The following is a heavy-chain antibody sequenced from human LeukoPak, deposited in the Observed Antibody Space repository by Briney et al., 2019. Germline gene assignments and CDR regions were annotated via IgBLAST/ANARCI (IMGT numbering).Heavy chain of an antibody. D-gene: IGHD1-26*01. J-gene: IGHJ3*02. CDR2: IYYSGST. V-gene: IGHV4-59*01. CDR1: GGSISSYY. CDR3: ARDVVGAFDI. Sequence: SETLSLTCTVSGGSISSYYWSWIRQPPGKGLELIGYIYYSGSTNYNPSLKIRVTISVDTSKNQFSLKLSSVTAADTAVYYCARDVVGAFDIWGQGTMVTVSS.